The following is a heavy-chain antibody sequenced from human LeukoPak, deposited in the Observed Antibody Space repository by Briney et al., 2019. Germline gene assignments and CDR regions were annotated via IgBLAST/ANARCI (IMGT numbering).Heavy chain of an antibody. CDR2: INQNGAEK. Sequence: PGGSLRLSCAASGFTFSIYGMHWVRQAPGKGLEWVGSINQNGAEKTYVDSVKGRFTISRDNPRNSLYLQMNSLRAEDTAIYYCARDGTAAGLYFDLWGQGTLVTVSS. V-gene: IGHV3-7*01. J-gene: IGHJ4*01. CDR1: GFTFSIYG. D-gene: IGHD6-13*01. CDR3: ARDGTAAGLYFDL.